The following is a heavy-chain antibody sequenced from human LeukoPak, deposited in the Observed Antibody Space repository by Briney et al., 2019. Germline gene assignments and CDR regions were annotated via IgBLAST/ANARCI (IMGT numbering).Heavy chain of an antibody. D-gene: IGHD3-22*01. Sequence: SETLSLTCTVSGGSISSSSYYWGWIRQPPGKGLEWIGSIYYSGSTYYNPSLKSRVTISVDTSKNQFSLKLSSVTAADTAVYYCARSDSSLHFDYYYYMDVWGKGTTVTISS. CDR2: IYYSGST. J-gene: IGHJ6*03. V-gene: IGHV4-39*07. CDR3: ARSDSSLHFDYYYYMDV. CDR1: GGSISSSSYY.